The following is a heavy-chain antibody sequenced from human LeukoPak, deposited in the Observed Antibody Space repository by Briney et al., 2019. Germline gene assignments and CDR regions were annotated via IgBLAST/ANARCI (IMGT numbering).Heavy chain of an antibody. V-gene: IGHV1-69*13. D-gene: IGHD3-22*01. J-gene: IGHJ4*02. Sequence: ASVKVSCKASGGTFSSYAISWVRQAPGQGFEWMGGITPIFGTANFAQKFQGRVSITADESTSTAFMELSSLRSEDTAVYYCAREWGLESSGYYYAYWGQGTLVTVSS. CDR3: AREWGLESSGYYYAY. CDR2: ITPIFGTA. CDR1: GGTFSSYA.